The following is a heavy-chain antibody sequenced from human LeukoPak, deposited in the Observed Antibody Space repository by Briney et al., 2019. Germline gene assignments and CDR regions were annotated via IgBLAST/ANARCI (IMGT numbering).Heavy chain of an antibody. J-gene: IGHJ5*02. CDR2: IYYSGST. CDR3: ARGDIVVVPAAIGGWFDP. Sequence: SETLSLTCTVSGGSISSYYWSWIRQPPGKRLEWIGYIYYSGSTNYNPSLKSRVTISVDTSKNQFSLRLSSVTAAETAVYYCARGDIVVVPAAIGGWFDPWGQGTLVTVSS. CDR1: GGSISSYY. D-gene: IGHD2-2*02. V-gene: IGHV4-59*01.